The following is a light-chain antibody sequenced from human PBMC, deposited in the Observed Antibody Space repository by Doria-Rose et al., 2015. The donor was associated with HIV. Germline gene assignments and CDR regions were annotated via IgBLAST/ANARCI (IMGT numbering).Light chain of an antibody. CDR1: QSFSSTY. J-gene: IGKJ1*01. Sequence: LTQSLGTLSLSPGERATLSCRASQSFSSTYLAWYQQKPGQAPSLLIYGGSTRATGIPDRFSASGSGTDFTLTINRLEPEDFALYYCHQYGTSWTFGQGTKVEI. CDR3: HQYGTSWT. V-gene: IGKV3-20*01. CDR2: GGS.